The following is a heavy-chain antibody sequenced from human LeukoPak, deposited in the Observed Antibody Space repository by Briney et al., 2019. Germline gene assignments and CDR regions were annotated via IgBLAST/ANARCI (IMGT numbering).Heavy chain of an antibody. Sequence: PGGSLRLSCAASGFTFSSYGMNWVRQAPGKGLEWVSYISSSSSTIYYADSVKSRFTISRDNAKNSLYLQMNSLRDEDTAVYYCARVHSSQRYCSGGSCPRGYSYALWGQGTLVTVSS. J-gene: IGHJ4*02. CDR2: ISSSSSTI. V-gene: IGHV3-48*02. CDR1: GFTFSSYG. CDR3: ARVHSSQRYCSGGSCPRGYSYAL. D-gene: IGHD2-15*01.